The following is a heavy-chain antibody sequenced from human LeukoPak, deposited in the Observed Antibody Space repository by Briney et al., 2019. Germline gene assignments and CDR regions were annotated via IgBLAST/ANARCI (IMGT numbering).Heavy chain of an antibody. D-gene: IGHD3-10*01. CDR2: INHSGST. V-gene: IGHV4-34*01. CDR3: ARHRRITMVRGAEFDY. J-gene: IGHJ4*02. Sequence: PSETLSLTCAVYGGSFSGYYWSWIRQPPGKGLERIGEINHSGSTNYNPSLKSRVTISVDTSKNQFSLKLSSVTAADTAVYYCARHRRITMVRGAEFDYWGQGTLVTVSS. CDR1: GGSFSGYY.